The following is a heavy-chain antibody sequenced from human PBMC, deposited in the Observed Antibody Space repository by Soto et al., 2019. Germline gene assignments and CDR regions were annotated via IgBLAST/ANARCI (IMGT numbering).Heavy chain of an antibody. V-gene: IGHV3-48*01. CDR2: ISTSSTSI. Sequence: EVQLVESGGGLVQPGGSLRLSCAGSGFSFSSYSMNWVRQAPGKGLEWISYISTSSTSIYYADSVRGRFTISRDNAKNSLYLQMDSLRVEDTAVYYCARDQSNWGQGTLVTVSS. CDR3: ARDQSN. J-gene: IGHJ4*02. CDR1: GFSFSSYS.